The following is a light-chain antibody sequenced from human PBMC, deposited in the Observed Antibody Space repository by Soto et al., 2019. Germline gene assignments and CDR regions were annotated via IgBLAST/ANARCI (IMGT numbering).Light chain of an antibody. CDR2: CAS. Sequence: EIVLTQSPGNLSLSPGERATLSCRASQSVSSSYLAWYQQKPGQAPRLLIYCASSRATGIPDRFSGSGSGTDFTLTISRLEPEDFAVYYCQQYGNSPLYTFGQGTKLEIK. CDR3: QQYGNSPLYT. V-gene: IGKV3-20*01. CDR1: QSVSSSY. J-gene: IGKJ2*01.